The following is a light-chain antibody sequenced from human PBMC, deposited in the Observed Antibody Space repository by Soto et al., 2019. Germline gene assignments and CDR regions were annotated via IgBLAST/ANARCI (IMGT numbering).Light chain of an antibody. J-gene: IGKJ2*01. CDR2: AAS. V-gene: IGKV1-39*01. Sequence: DIQMTQSPSSLSASVGDRVTITCRASQTINTSLNWYQQKAGKAPKLLIYAASTLQSGVPSRFSGSGSGTDFTLAISSLQPEDFAAYYCQHSSTFGQGTKVEIK. CDR1: QTINTS. CDR3: QHSST.